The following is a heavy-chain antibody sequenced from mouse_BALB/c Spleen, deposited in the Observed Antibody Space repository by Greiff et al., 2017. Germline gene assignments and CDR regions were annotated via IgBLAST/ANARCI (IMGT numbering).Heavy chain of an antibody. CDR1: GFNFTDSY. V-gene: IGHV14-3*02. J-gene: IGHJ4*01. CDR3: ASGDYGYAMDY. Sequence: EVKLVESGAELVKPGASVKLSCTASGFNFTDSYMHWVKQRPEQGLEWIGRIDPANGNTKYDPKFQGKATITADTSSNTAYLQLSSLTSEDTAVYYCASGDYGYAMDYWGQGTTVTVSS. CDR2: IDPANGNT. D-gene: IGHD2-13*01.